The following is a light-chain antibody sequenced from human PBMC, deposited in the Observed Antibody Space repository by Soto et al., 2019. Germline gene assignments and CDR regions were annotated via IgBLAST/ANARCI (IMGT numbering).Light chain of an antibody. CDR2: GAS. CDR1: QRVSTN. Sequence: EIVMTQSPATLSVSPGERATLSCRASQRVSTNLAWCQQKPGQAPRLLIYGASTRATGIPGRFSGSGAETEFTLTISNLQSEDFAVYYCQQYSDWPPTYTFGQGTKLEIK. CDR3: QQYSDWPPTYT. J-gene: IGKJ2*01. V-gene: IGKV3-15*01.